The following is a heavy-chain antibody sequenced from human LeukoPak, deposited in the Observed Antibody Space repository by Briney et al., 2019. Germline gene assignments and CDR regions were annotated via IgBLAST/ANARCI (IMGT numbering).Heavy chain of an antibody. D-gene: IGHD5-24*01. J-gene: IGHJ4*02. CDR3: AKDRDGYNGNFDY. CDR2: IKEDAGEI. Sequence: SGGSLRLSCAASGFTFSRYWMSWVRQVPGKGLEWVANIKEDAGEIYYVDSVKGRFTISRDNAKNSLYLQMNSLRAEDTALYYCAKDRDGYNGNFDYWGQGNLVTVSS. V-gene: IGHV3-7*03. CDR1: GFTFSRYW.